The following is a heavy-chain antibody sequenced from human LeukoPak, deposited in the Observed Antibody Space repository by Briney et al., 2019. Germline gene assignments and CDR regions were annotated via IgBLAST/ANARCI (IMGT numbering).Heavy chain of an antibody. V-gene: IGHV3-20*04. D-gene: IGHD3-22*01. J-gene: IGHJ4*02. CDR2: INWNGGST. CDR1: GFTFDDYG. CDR3: AREEDGYDSSGYFCD. Sequence: PGGSLRLSCAASGFTFDDYGMSWVRQAPGKGLEWVSGINWNGGSTGYADSVKGRFTISRDNAKNSLYLQMNSLRAEDTAVYYCAREEDGYDSSGYFCDWGQGTLVTVSS.